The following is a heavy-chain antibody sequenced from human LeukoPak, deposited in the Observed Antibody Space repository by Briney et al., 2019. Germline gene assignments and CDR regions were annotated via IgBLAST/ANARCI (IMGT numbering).Heavy chain of an antibody. CDR2: IYYSGST. V-gene: IGHV4-59*08. D-gene: IGHD3-3*01. CDR3: ARQDFRSGYLGLCYFDY. J-gene: IGHJ4*02. Sequence: SETQSLTCTVSGGSISSYYWSWIRQPPGKGLEWIGYIYYSGSTNYNPSLKSRVTISVDTSKNQFSLKLSSVTAADTAVYYCARQDFRSGYLGLCYFDYWGQGTLVSVSS. CDR1: GGSISSYY.